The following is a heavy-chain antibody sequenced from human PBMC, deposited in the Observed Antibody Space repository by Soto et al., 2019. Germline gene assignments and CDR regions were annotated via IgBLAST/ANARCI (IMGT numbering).Heavy chain of an antibody. D-gene: IGHD1-1*01. CDR2: ISAHNGNT. CDR1: GYTFTSYG. J-gene: IGHJ4*02. Sequence: QVHLVQSGAEVKKPGASVKVSCKASGYTFTSYGITWVRQAPGQGLEWMGWISAHNGNTDYAQKLQGRVIVTRDTSTSTAYMELRCLRSDDTAVYYCPRERYGDYWGQGALVTVSS. V-gene: IGHV1-18*01. CDR3: PRERYGDY.